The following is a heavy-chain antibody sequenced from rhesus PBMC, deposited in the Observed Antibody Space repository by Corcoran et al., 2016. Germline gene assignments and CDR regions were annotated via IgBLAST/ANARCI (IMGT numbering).Heavy chain of an antibody. CDR1: GYTFTRYY. J-gene: IGHJ4*01. V-gene: IGHV1-1*01. CDR2: TSPNNSKK. D-gene: IGHD5-36*01. Sequence: QVQLVQSGAEIKQLGASVKLSCKASGYTFTRYYMPRLRQAPVQGLEWKRPTSPNNSKKGSAHNCNGSITITTETSTSTGYMELSSQESEDTAVYYCTREGTSYSYGLFDYWGQGVLVTVSS. CDR3: TREGTSYSYGLFDY.